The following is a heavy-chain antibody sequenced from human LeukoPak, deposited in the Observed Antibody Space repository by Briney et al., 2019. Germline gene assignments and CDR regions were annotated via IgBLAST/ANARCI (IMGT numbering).Heavy chain of an antibody. CDR3: ARDGHWEVTRGHYFDY. D-gene: IGHD4-11*01. CDR2: INPNSGGT. V-gene: IGHV1-2*02. Sequence: ASVKVSCKASGYTFTGYYMHWVRQAPGQGLEWMGWINPNSGGTNYAQKFQGRVTMTRDTSISTAYMELSRLRSDDTAVYYCARDGHWEVTRGHYFDYWGQGTLVTVSS. CDR1: GYTFTGYY. J-gene: IGHJ4*02.